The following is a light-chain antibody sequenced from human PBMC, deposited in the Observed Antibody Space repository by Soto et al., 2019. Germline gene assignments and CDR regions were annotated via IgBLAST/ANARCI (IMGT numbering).Light chain of an antibody. J-gene: IGKJ1*01. Sequence: DIQMTQSPSTLSASVGDRVTITCRASQSISNWLAWYQQKAGKAPKLLISEASRLQSGVPSRFSGSGSGTEFTLTISSLQPDDFATYYCHHYNSYPWTFGQGTKVEIK. CDR3: HHYNSYPWT. CDR2: EAS. V-gene: IGKV1-5*03. CDR1: QSISNW.